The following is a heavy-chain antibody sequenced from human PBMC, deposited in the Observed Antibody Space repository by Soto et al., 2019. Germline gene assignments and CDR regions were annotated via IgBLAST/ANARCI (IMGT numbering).Heavy chain of an antibody. J-gene: IGHJ4*02. D-gene: IGHD5-12*01. CDR3: AKELRGYSGYDSYYFDY. Sequence: PGGSLRLSCAASGFTFSSYAMHWVRQAPGKGLEWVAVISYDGSNKYYADSVKGRFTISRDNSKNTLYLQMNSLRAEDTAVYYCAKELRGYSGYDSYYFDYWGQRTLVTVSS. CDR1: GFTFSSYA. CDR2: ISYDGSNK. V-gene: IGHV3-30-3*01.